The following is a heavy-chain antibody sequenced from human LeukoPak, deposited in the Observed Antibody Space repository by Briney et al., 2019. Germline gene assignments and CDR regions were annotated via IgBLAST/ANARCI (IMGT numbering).Heavy chain of an antibody. J-gene: IGHJ4*02. D-gene: IGHD3-22*01. V-gene: IGHV3-7*01. CDR1: GFTFSSYW. CDR2: IKQDGSEK. CDR3: VRDGDTSGYTN. Sequence: PGGSLRLFCAASGFTFSSYWMHWVRQAPGKGLEWVANIKQDGSEKYYVDSVKGRFTISRDNAKNSLYLQMNSLRAEDTAVYSCVRDGDTSGYTNWGQGTLVTVSS.